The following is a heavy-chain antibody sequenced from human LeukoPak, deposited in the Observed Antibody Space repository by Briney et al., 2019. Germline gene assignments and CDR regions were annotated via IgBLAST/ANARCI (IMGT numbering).Heavy chain of an antibody. J-gene: IGHJ4*02. V-gene: IGHV3-30-3*01. CDR3: ARNENRGWGYFDY. CDR1: GFTFSSYA. D-gene: IGHD6-19*01. Sequence: SGRSLRLSCAASGFTFSSYAMHWVRQAPGKGLEWVAVISYDGSNKYYADSVKGRFTISRDNSKDTLYLQMNSLRAEDTAVYYCARNENRGWGYFDYWGQGTLVTVSS. CDR2: ISYDGSNK.